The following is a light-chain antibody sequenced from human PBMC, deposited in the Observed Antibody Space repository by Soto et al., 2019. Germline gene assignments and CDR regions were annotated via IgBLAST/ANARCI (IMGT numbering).Light chain of an antibody. V-gene: IGKV2-40*01. CDR2: TLS. Sequence: EIVMTQNPLSLPVTPGEAAAISCTSSQSLLDSDDVNTSLDWYLQKPGQSPQLLIHTLSDRASGVPDRFSGSGSCTDYTLKISRVEAGDVGIYYCMQRLEFPYTFGQGTKLEIQ. J-gene: IGKJ2*01. CDR1: QSLLDSDDVNTS. CDR3: MQRLEFPYT.